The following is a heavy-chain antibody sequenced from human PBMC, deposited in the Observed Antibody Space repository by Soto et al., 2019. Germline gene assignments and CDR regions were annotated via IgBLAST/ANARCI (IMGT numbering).Heavy chain of an antibody. CDR3: ATDQNGGWDS. D-gene: IGHD3-10*01. CDR2: IGGSGGGI. Sequence: PGGSLRLSCAASGSTFTTIPMLWVRQAPGKGLEGVSAIGGSGGGITYADSMRGRFTISRDNSKTTLHLQINSLRAEDTAVYYCATDQNGGWDSWGQGTLVTVSS. J-gene: IGHJ4*02. CDR1: GSTFTTIP. V-gene: IGHV3-23*01.